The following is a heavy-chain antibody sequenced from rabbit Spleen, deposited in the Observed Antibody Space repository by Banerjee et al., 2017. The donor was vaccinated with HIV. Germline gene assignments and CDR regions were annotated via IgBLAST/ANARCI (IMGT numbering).Heavy chain of an antibody. Sequence: QLEESAGGLVQPGGSLKLSCKASGFTLSSYYMNWVRQAPGKGLEWIGYIDPVFGITYYANWVSGRFSISRENAQNTVFLQMTSLTAADTATYFCVRDIGYDDYSEKGYFNLWGPGTLVTVS. CDR1: GFTLSSYY. CDR2: IDPVFGIT. CDR3: VRDIGYDDYSEKGYFNL. J-gene: IGHJ4*01. V-gene: IGHV1S7*01. D-gene: IGHD2-1*01.